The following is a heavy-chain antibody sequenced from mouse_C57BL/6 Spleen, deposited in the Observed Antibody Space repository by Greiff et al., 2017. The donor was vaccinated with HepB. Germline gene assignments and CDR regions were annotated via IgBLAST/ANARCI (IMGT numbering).Heavy chain of an antibody. V-gene: IGHV5-17*01. Sequence: EVMLVESGGGLVKPGGSLKLSCAASGFTFSDYGMHWVRQAPEKGLEWVAYISSGSSTIYYADTVKGRFTISRDNAKNTLFLQMTSLRSEDTAMYYCAKGSITTVVATNFDYWGQGTTLTVSS. CDR3: AKGSITTVVATNFDY. D-gene: IGHD1-1*01. CDR1: GFTFSDYG. CDR2: ISSGSSTI. J-gene: IGHJ2*01.